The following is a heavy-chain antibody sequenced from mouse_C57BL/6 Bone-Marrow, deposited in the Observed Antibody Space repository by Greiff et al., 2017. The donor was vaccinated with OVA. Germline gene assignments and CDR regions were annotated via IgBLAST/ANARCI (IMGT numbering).Heavy chain of an antibody. CDR2: INPNYGTT. D-gene: IGHD2-2*01. CDR1: GYSFTDYN. J-gene: IGHJ1*03. V-gene: IGHV1-39*01. Sequence: VQLKESGPELVQPGASVKISCKASGYSFTDYNMNWVKQSNGKSLEWIGVINPNYGTTSYTQKFKGKATLTVDQSSSTAYMQLNGLTSEDSAVYDCARGATMVWYFDVWGTGTTVTVSS. CDR3: ARGATMVWYFDV.